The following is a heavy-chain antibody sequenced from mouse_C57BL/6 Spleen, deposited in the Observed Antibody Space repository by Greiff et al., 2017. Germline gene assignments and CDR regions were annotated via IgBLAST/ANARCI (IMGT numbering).Heavy chain of an antibody. J-gene: IGHJ4*01. CDR2: IYPGDGDT. D-gene: IGHD1-1*01. CDR3: ARSVTTVVADAMDY. CDR1: GYAFSSSW. V-gene: IGHV1-82*01. Sequence: QVQLKESGPELVKPGASVKISCKASGYAFSSSWMNWVKQRPGKGLEWIGRIYPGDGDTNYNGKFKGKATLTADKSSSTAYMQLSSLTSEDSAVYFCARSVTTVVADAMDYWGQGTSVTVSS.